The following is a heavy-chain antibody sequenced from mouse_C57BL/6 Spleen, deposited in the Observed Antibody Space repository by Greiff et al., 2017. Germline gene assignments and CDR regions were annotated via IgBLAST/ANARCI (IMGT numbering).Heavy chain of an antibody. Sequence: QVQLQQPGAELVRPGSSVKLSCKASGYTFTSYWMHWVKQRPIQGLEWIGNIDPSDSETHYNQKFKDKATLTVDKSSSTAYMQLSSLTSEDSAVYYCARFDYYGSGGWGQGTTLTVSS. CDR2: IDPSDSET. CDR1: GYTFTSYW. D-gene: IGHD1-1*01. J-gene: IGHJ2*01. CDR3: ARFDYYGSGG. V-gene: IGHV1-52*01.